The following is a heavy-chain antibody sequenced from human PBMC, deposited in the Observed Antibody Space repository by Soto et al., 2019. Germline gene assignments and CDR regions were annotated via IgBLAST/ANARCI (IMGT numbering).Heavy chain of an antibody. Sequence: GGSLRLSCAASGFTFSDYYMSWIRQAPGKGLEWVSYISSSGSTIYYADSVKGRFTISRDNAKNSLYLPMNSLRAEDTAVYYCARASPDGVPYFDYWGQGTLVTVSS. D-gene: IGHD3-3*01. CDR1: GFTFSDYY. CDR3: ARASPDGVPYFDY. V-gene: IGHV3-11*01. J-gene: IGHJ4*02. CDR2: ISSSGSTI.